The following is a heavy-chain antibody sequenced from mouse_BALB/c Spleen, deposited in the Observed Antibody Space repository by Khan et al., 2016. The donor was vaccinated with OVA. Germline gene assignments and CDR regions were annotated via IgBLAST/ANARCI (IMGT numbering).Heavy chain of an antibody. V-gene: IGHV3-2*02. D-gene: IGHD1-2*01. Sequence: VQRKQSGPGLVKPSQSLSLTCTVTGYSITSGYGWNWIRQFPGNKLEWMGYISYSGSTNYNPSLKSRISITRDTSKNQFFLQLNSVTTEDTATYYCARTARIKYWGQGTTLTVSS. CDR1: GYSITSGYG. CDR2: ISYSGST. J-gene: IGHJ2*01. CDR3: ARTARIKY.